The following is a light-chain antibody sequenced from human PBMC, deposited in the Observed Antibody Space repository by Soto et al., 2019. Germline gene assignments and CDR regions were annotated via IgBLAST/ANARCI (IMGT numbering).Light chain of an antibody. CDR1: QSVRSN. J-gene: IGKJ3*01. CDR2: GAS. CDR3: QQYNNWPFT. V-gene: IGKV3-15*01. Sequence: EVVLTQSPGSLSLSPGERATLSCRASQSVRSNLAWYQQKPGQAPRLLIYGASTRATGIPARFSGSGSGTEFTLTISSLQSEDFAVYFCQQYNNWPFTFGPGTKVDI.